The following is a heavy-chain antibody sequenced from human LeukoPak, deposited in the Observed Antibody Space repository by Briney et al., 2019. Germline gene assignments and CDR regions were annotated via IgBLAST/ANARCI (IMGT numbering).Heavy chain of an antibody. CDR1: GFTFSSYA. D-gene: IGHD6-19*01. J-gene: IGHJ4*02. V-gene: IGHV3-30-3*01. Sequence: PGGSLRLSCAASGFTFSSYAMHWVRQAPGKGLEWVAVISYDGSNKYYADSVKGRFTISRDNSKNTLYLQMNSLRAEDTAVYYCARDDSIAVAGTFFDYWGQGTLVTVSS. CDR3: ARDDSIAVAGTFFDY. CDR2: ISYDGSNK.